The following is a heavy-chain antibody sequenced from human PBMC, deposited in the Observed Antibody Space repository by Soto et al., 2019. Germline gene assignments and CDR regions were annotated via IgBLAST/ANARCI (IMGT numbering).Heavy chain of an antibody. CDR1: GFVSTNHN. CDR3: ASDYGSNWRL. V-gene: IGHV1-3*01. J-gene: IGHJ4*02. CDR2: INAGNGNT. D-gene: IGHD6-19*01. Sequence: QAHLVQSGTEVTMPGDSVQVSCKASGFVSTNHNFHWVRQAPGQSLEWMGRINAGNGNTQYSQNFQGRVTFTSDPSASTAFMELTNLRFEDRAMYYCASDYGSNWRLWGQGTLVSVSS.